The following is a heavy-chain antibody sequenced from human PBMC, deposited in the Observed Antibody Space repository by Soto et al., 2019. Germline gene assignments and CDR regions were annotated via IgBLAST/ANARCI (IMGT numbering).Heavy chain of an antibody. D-gene: IGHD3-10*01. J-gene: IGHJ6*02. CDR2: IYYSGST. CDR3: ARDNGLGSGSYYTYYYGMDV. V-gene: IGHV4-59*01. Sequence: SETLSLTCTVSGGSISSYYWSWIRQPPGKGLEWIGYIYYSGSTNYNPSLKSRVTISVDTSKNQFSLKLSSVTAADTAVYYCARDNGLGSGSYYTYYYGMDVWGQGTTVTVSS. CDR1: GGSISSYY.